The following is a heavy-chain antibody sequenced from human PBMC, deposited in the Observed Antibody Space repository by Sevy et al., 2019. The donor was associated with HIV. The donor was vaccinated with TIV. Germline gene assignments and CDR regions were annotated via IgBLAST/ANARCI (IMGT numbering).Heavy chain of an antibody. Sequence: GGSLRLSCAASGFTFSSYGMSWVRQAPGKGLEWVANIRQDGSEKYYVDSVKGRFTISRDNAKKSLYLQMNSLRAEDTDVYYCARDSDSTRYYYMDVWGQGTPVTVSS. CDR1: GFTFSSYG. CDR3: ARDSDSTRYYYMDV. V-gene: IGHV3-7*01. D-gene: IGHD2-8*01. J-gene: IGHJ6*03. CDR2: IRQDGSEK.